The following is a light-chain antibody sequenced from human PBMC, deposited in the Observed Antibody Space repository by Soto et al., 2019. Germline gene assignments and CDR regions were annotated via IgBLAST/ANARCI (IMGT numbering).Light chain of an antibody. CDR2: DAS. J-gene: IGKJ4*01. Sequence: EIVVTQSPATLSFSPGERATLSCRASQSVSSYLAWYQQKPGQAPRLLIYDASNRATGIPARFSGSGSGTDFTLTISSLEPEDFAVYYCHQRSNWQGATFGGGTKVDIK. CDR1: QSVSSY. CDR3: HQRSNWQGAT. V-gene: IGKV3-11*01.